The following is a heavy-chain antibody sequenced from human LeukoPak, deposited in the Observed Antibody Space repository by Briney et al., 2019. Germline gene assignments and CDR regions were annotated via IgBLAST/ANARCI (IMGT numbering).Heavy chain of an antibody. CDR2: IHKNAIT. Sequence: GGSLRLSCAASGFTFSSNYMTWVRQAPGKGLEWVSVIHKNAITYYADTVKGRFTISRDNSKNMLYLQMNSLRAEDTAVYYCARSLRVRGVPDYMDVWGKGTTVIISS. CDR3: ARSLRVRGVPDYMDV. CDR1: GFTFSSNY. V-gene: IGHV3-53*01. J-gene: IGHJ6*03. D-gene: IGHD3-10*02.